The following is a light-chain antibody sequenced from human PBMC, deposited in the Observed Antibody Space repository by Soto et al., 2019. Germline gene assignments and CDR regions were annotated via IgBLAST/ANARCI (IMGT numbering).Light chain of an antibody. J-gene: IGLJ2*01. CDR3: CSYAGSYTFHVV. CDR1: SSDVGGYNY. V-gene: IGLV2-11*01. CDR2: DVS. Sequence: QPVLTQPRSVSGSPGQSVTISCTGTSSDVGGYNYVSWYQQHPGKAPKLMIYDVSKRPSGVPDRFSGSKSGNTASLTISGLQAEDEADYYCCSYAGSYTFHVVFGGGTKVTVL.